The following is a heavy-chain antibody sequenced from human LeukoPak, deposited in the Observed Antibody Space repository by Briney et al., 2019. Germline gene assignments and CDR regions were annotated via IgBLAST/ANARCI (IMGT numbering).Heavy chain of an antibody. CDR3: ARRLCGGDCYSTFSY. D-gene: IGHD2-21*02. CDR2: INHSGST. CDR1: GGSFSGYY. J-gene: IGHJ4*02. V-gene: IGHV4-34*01. Sequence: KPSETLSLTCAVHGGSFSGYYWSWIRQPPGKGLEWIGEINHSGSTNYNPSLKSRVTISVDTSKNQFSLKLSSVTAADTAVYYCARRLCGGDCYSTFSYWGQGTLVTVSS.